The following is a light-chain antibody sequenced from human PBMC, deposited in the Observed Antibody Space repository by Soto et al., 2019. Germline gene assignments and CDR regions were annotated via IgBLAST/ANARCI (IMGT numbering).Light chain of an antibody. CDR3: QQYHRYPIT. CDR2: EAS. V-gene: IGKV1-5*03. CDR1: QSINSW. J-gene: IGKJ1*01. Sequence: DIQMTQFPSTLSASVGDRVTITCRASQSINSWLAWYLQKPGKAPRLLIHEASSLQSGVPSRFSGSGSETEFTLTIRGLQPDDFATYYCQQYHRYPITFGQGTKVEVK.